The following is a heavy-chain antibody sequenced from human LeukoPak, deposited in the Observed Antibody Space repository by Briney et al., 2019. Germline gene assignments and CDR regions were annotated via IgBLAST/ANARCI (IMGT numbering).Heavy chain of an antibody. Sequence: SETLSLTCTVSGGSISSYYWSWIRQPPGKGLEWIGYIYYSGSTNYNPSLKSRVTISVDTSKNQFPLKLSSVTAADTAVYYCARDRTERIFDLWGRGTLVTVSS. J-gene: IGHJ2*01. CDR1: GGSISSYY. V-gene: IGHV4-59*01. CDR2: IYYSGST. D-gene: IGHD1-26*01. CDR3: ARDRTERIFDL.